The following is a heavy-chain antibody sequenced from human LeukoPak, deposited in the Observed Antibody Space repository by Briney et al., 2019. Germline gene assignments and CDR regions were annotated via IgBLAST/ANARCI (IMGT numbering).Heavy chain of an antibody. CDR2: IIPIFATA. J-gene: IGHJ6*03. Sequence: VASVKVSCKASGGTFSSYAISWVRQAPGQGLEWMGGIIPIFATANYAQRFQGRVTITADKSTSTAYMELSSLRSEDTAVYYCASLTAVAGTHYYYYMDVWGEGTTVTISS. CDR1: GGTFSSYA. D-gene: IGHD6-19*01. CDR3: ASLTAVAGTHYYYYMDV. V-gene: IGHV1-69*06.